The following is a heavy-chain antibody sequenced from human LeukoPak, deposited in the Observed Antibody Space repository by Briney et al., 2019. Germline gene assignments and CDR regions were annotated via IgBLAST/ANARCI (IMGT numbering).Heavy chain of an antibody. CDR2: ISSSGSTI. CDR1: GFTFSSFS. CDR3: AELGITMIGGV. V-gene: IGHV3-48*04. D-gene: IGHD3-10*02. J-gene: IGHJ6*04. Sequence: GGSLRLSCAASGFTFSSFSMTWVRQAPGKGLEWVSYISSSGSTIYYADSVKGRFTISRDNAKNSLYLQMNSLRAEDTAVYYCAELGITMIGGVWGKGTTVTISS.